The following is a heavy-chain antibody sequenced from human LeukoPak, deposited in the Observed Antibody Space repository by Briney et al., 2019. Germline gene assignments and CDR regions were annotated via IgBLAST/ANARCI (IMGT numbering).Heavy chain of an antibody. CDR3: ARFHSSSGAFDI. CDR2: ISSSSSYI. J-gene: IGHJ3*02. Sequence: GGSLRLSCAASGFTFSSYSMNWVPQAPGKGLEWVSSISSSSSYIYYADSVKGRFTISRDNAKNSLYLQMNSLRAEDTAVYYCARFHSSSGAFDIWGQGTMVTVSS. CDR1: GFTFSSYS. V-gene: IGHV3-21*01. D-gene: IGHD6-6*01.